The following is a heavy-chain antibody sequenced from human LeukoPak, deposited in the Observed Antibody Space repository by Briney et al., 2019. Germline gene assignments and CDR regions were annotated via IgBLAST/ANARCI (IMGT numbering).Heavy chain of an antibody. CDR3: AKDWDDYYGSGSYFDY. CDR2: IRYDGSNK. D-gene: IGHD3-10*01. V-gene: IGHV3-30*02. J-gene: IGHJ4*02. Sequence: GGSLSLSCAASGFTFSSYGMHWVRQAPGKGLEWVAFIRYDGSNKYYADSVKGRFTFSRDNSKNTLYLQMNSLRAEDTALYYCAKDWDDYYGSGSYFDYWGQGTLVTVSS. CDR1: GFTFSSYG.